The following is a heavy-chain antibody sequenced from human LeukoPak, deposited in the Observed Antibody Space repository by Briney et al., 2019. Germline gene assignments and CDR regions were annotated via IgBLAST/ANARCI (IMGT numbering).Heavy chain of an antibody. J-gene: IGHJ6*03. CDR2: IFPSGGEI. D-gene: IGHD6-6*01. Sequence: GGSLRLSCAASGFTFSTFAMLWVRQPPGKGLEWVSSIFPSGGEIHYAESVEGRFTISRDNSENTQFLQMNSLRPEDTAVYYCARDGAARLLRYYYYMDVWGKGTTVTVSS. CDR1: GFTFSTFA. CDR3: ARDGAARLLRYYYYMDV. V-gene: IGHV3-23*01.